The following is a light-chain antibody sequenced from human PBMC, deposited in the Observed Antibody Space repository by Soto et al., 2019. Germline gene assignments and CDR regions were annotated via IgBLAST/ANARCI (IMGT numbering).Light chain of an antibody. CDR2: GAS. CDR3: QHYGSSPRT. J-gene: IGKJ1*01. CDR1: QSVSNNY. V-gene: IGKV3-20*01. Sequence: IVLTQSPGTLSLSPWERATLSCRASQSVSNNYLAWYQHKPGQAPRLLIYGASSRATGIPDRFSGSGSGTDFTLTIGRLEPEDFAVYYCQHYGSSPRTFGQGTKVDIK.